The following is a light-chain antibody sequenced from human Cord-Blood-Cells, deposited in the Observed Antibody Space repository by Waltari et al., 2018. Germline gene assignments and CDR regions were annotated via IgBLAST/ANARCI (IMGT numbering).Light chain of an antibody. V-gene: IGKV1-39*01. CDR1: QSIGSY. Sequence: DIQMTQSPPSLSASVGDRVTITCRESQSIGSYLNCYQQKPGKAPKLLIYAASSLQSGVPSRFSGSGSGTDFTLTISSLQPEDFATYYCQQSYSTLTFGGGTKVEIK. CDR2: AAS. J-gene: IGKJ4*01. CDR3: QQSYSTLT.